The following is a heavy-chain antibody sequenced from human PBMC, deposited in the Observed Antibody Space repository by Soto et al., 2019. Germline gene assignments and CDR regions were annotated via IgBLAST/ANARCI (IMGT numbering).Heavy chain of an antibody. CDR1: GGSISSSSYY. D-gene: IGHD2-21*02. Sequence: QLQLQESGPALVKPSETLSLTCTVSGGSISSSSYYWGWIRQPPGKGLEWIGSIYYSGSTYYNPSLKSRVTISVDTSKNQFSLKLSSVTAADTAVYYCAFRDRDSRISGMAVWAPGPKVTV. J-gene: IGHJ6*02. CDR2: IYYSGST. V-gene: IGHV4-39*01. CDR3: AFRDRDSRISGMAV.